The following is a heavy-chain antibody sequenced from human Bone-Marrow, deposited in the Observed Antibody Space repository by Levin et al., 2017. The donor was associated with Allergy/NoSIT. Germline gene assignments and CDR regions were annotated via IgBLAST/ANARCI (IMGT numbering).Heavy chain of an antibody. CDR1: GDTFTNYD. CDR3: ARGVVKMTTAISGNAFDI. CDR2: SIPIFATT. Sequence: PSASVKVSCKASGDTFTNYDINWVRQAPGQGLEWMGGSIPIFATTYYAQKFKGRVTITANASTSTAYMELGSLRSDDTAVYYCARGVVKMTTAISGNAFDIWGQGTFVTVSS. V-gene: IGHV1-69*13. D-gene: IGHD4-17*01. J-gene: IGHJ3*02.